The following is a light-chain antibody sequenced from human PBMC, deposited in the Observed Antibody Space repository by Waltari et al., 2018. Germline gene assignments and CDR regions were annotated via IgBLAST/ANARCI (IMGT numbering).Light chain of an antibody. V-gene: IGLV3-21*04. CDR1: NIGDKH. CDR3: QVCYWSANHPFVV. Sequence: SYVLTQPPSVSVAPGETARITCGGDNIGDKHVHWYQQRPGQAPVLAIHEDGGRPSGFPERFSGANAGNTATLTINRVEAGDEADYFCQVCYWSANHPFVVFGVGTKLTVL. CDR2: EDG. J-gene: IGLJ2*01.